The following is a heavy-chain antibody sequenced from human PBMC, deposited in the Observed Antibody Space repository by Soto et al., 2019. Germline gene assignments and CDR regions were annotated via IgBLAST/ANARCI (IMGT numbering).Heavy chain of an antibody. CDR1: GYTFTSYG. V-gene: IGHV1-18*01. D-gene: IGHD5-12*01. J-gene: IGHJ4*02. Sequence: QVQLVQSGAEVKKPGASVKVSCKASGYTFTSYGFNWVRQAPGRGLEWMGWISPYNGNTKSTQKLQDRVTMTTDTSTSTAYMGLRSLKSDDTAVYYCARDRGGYNLDFWGQGTLVIVS. CDR2: ISPYNGNT. CDR3: ARDRGGYNLDF.